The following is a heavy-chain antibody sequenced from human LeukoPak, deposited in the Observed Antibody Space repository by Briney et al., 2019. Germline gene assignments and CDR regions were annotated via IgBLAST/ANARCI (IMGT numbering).Heavy chain of an antibody. CDR1: GYTFTSYG. J-gene: IGHJ6*02. V-gene: IGHV1-18*01. Sequence: GASVKVSCKASGYTFTSYGISWVRQAPGQGLEWMGWISAYNGNTNYAQKLQGRVTMTTDTSTSTAYMELRSLRSDDTAVYYCARDQEDDFWSGYYYYYYYGMDVWGQGTTVTVSS. CDR2: ISAYNGNT. D-gene: IGHD3-3*01. CDR3: ARDQEDDFWSGYYYYYYYGMDV.